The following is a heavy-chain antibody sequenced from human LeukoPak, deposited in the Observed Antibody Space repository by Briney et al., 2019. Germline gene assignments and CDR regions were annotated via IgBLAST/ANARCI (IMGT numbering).Heavy chain of an antibody. V-gene: IGHV3-30*03. J-gene: IGHJ4*02. Sequence: GRSLRLSCAASGFTFSSYGMHWVRQAPGKGLEWVAVISYDGSNKYYADSVKGRFTISRDNSKNTLYLQMNSLRAEDTAVYYCARVDPVYDSSGYYYWGQGTLVTVSS. CDR1: GFTFSSYG. CDR2: ISYDGSNK. CDR3: ARVDPVYDSSGYYY. D-gene: IGHD3-22*01.